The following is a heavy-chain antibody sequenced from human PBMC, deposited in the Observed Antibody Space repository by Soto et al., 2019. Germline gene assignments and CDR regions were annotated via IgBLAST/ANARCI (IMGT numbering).Heavy chain of an antibody. V-gene: IGHV3-30*18. CDR2: ISYDGSNK. Sequence: QVQLVESGGGVVQPGRSLRLSCAASGFTFSSYGMHWVRQAPGKGLEWVAVISYDGSNKYYADSVKGRFTISRDNSKNTLYLQMNSLRAEDTAVYYCAKDSRYCISTSCYYYYYYGMDVWGQGTTVTVSS. J-gene: IGHJ6*02. CDR3: AKDSRYCISTSCYYYYYYGMDV. D-gene: IGHD2-2*01. CDR1: GFTFSSYG.